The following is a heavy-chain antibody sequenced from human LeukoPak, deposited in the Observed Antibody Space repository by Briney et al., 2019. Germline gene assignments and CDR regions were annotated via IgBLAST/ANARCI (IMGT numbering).Heavy chain of an antibody. J-gene: IGHJ5*02. Sequence: NTSETLSLTCAVYSGSFSGYYWSWIRQPPGKGLEWIGEINHSGSTNYNPSLKSRVTISVDTSKNQFSLKLSSVTAADTAVYYCARSVRFLEWLLYNNWFDPWGQGTLVTVSS. CDR2: INHSGST. D-gene: IGHD3-3*01. CDR1: SGSFSGYY. CDR3: ARSVRFLEWLLYNNWFDP. V-gene: IGHV4-34*01.